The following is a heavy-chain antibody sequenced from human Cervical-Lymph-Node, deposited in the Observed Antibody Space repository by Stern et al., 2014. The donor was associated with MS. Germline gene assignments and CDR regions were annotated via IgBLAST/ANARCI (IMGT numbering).Heavy chain of an antibody. CDR3: AREVAGHRLGMMDV. V-gene: IGHV1-46*01. J-gene: IGHJ6*02. Sequence: QVQLVQSGAEVKKPGASVKVSCKASGYTFTIYYIHWVRQAPGQGLERMGIINPSGGTTRYAQKFQGRVTMTRDTSTSTVYMELSSLRSEDTAVYYCAREVAGHRLGMMDVWGQGTTVTVSS. CDR2: INPSGGTT. CDR1: GYTFTIYY. D-gene: IGHD6-19*01.